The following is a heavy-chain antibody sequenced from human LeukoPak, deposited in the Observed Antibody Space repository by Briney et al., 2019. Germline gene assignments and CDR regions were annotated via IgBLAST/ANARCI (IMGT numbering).Heavy chain of an antibody. D-gene: IGHD4-17*01. Sequence: SETPSLTCTVSVGSISSISDYRGWIRQPPGKGLEWIGSISYSVSTYYNPSLTRRVTISVYTSKNQFSLKLSSVPAADTAVYYCARPTTTDAFYIWGQGTMVTASS. V-gene: IGHV4-39*01. CDR3: ARPTTTDAFYI. J-gene: IGHJ3*02. CDR2: ISYSVST. CDR1: VGSISSISDY.